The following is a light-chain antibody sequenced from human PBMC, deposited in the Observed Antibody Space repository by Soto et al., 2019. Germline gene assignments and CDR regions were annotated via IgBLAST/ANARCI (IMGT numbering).Light chain of an antibody. J-gene: IGKJ1*01. CDR1: QAINND. CDR2: AAS. Sequence: ALQMTQSPSYLSASVGDRVTITCRASQAINNDLAWYQQKPGKAPELLIYAASNLHSGVPSRFSGSGSGTDFALTISSLQPEDFATYFCLHDYNYPRTFGQGTKVE. CDR3: LHDYNYPRT. V-gene: IGKV1-6*01.